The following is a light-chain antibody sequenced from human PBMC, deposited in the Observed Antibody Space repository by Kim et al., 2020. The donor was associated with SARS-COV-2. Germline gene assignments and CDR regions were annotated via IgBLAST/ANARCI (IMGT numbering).Light chain of an antibody. CDR3: QKYNTAPWT. CDR2: GAT. V-gene: IGKV1-27*01. J-gene: IGKJ1*01. Sequence: ASVVDGVTITCRASQDISNYLAWYQQKPGEPPKLLIYGATALQLGVSSRFSGSGSGTDFTLTISDLQPEDVATYYCQKYNTAPWTFGHGTKVDIK. CDR1: QDISNY.